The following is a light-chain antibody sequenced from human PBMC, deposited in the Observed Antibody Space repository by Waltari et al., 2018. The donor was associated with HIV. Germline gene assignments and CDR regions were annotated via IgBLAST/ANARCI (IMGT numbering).Light chain of an antibody. CDR2: EVF. CDR3: TLYTTSTTLI. J-gene: IGLJ2*01. Sequence: SALTQPASVSGSPGQSITISCSGTGTDVGTSNSVSWYQQHPGQAPTLLIYEVFNRPSGISNRFSGSKSGNTASLTVSGLRTEDEADYYCTLYTTSTTLIFGGGTTVTVL. CDR1: GTDVGTSNS. V-gene: IGLV2-14*01.